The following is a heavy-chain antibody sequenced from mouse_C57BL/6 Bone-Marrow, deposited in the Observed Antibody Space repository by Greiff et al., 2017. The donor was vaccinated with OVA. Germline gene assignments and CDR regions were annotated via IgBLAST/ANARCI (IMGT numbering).Heavy chain of an antibody. CDR2: IYPRSGNT. V-gene: IGHV1-81*01. CDR1: GYTFTSYG. J-gene: IGHJ3*01. D-gene: IGHD1-1*01. CDR3: ARWERLLRYAN. Sequence: QVQLKESGAELARPGASVKLSCKASGYTFTSYGISWVKQRTGQGLEWIGEIYPRSGNTYYNEKFKGKATLTADKSSSTAYMELRSLTSEDSAVYFCARWERLLRYANWGQGKLVTVSA.